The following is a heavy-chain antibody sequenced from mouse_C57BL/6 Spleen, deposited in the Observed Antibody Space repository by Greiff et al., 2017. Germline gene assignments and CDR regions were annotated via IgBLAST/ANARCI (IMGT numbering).Heavy chain of an antibody. Sequence: EVQGVESGGGLVQPGGSLKLSCAASGFTFSDYYMYWVRQTPEKRLEWVAYISNGGGSTYYPDTVKGRFTISRDNAKNTLYLQMSRLKSEDTAMYYCARHGGDYYAMDYWGQGTSVTVSS. D-gene: IGHD1-1*02. CDR3: ARHGGDYYAMDY. CDR2: ISNGGGST. CDR1: GFTFSDYY. J-gene: IGHJ4*01. V-gene: IGHV5-12*01.